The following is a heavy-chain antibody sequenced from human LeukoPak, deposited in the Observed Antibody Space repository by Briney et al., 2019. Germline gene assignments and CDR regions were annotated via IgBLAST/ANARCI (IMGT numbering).Heavy chain of an antibody. Sequence: ASVKVSCKASGYTFTGYYMHWVRQAPGQGLEWMGRINPNSGGTNYAQKFQGRVTMTRDTSISTAYMELSRLRSDDTAVYHCARDLRTMVRGVMFGYWGQGTLVTVSS. J-gene: IGHJ4*02. CDR3: ARDLRTMVRGVMFGY. D-gene: IGHD3-10*01. V-gene: IGHV1-2*06. CDR1: GYTFTGYY. CDR2: INPNSGGT.